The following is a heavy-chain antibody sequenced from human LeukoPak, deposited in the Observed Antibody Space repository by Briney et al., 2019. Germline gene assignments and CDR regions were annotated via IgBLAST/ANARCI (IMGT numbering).Heavy chain of an antibody. CDR1: GGSISSGGYS. CDR2: IYHSGST. J-gene: IGHJ5*02. CDR3: ARAVGVVDPNWFDP. Sequence: SETLSLTCAVSGGSISSGGYSWSWIRQPPGKGLEWIGYIYHSGSTYYNPSLKSRVTISVDRSKNQFSLKLSSVTAADTAVYYCARAVGVVDPNWFDPCGQGTLVTVSS. V-gene: IGHV4-30-2*01. D-gene: IGHD3-22*01.